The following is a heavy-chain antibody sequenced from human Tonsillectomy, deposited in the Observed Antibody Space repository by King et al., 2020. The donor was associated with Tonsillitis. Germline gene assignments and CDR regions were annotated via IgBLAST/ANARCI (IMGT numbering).Heavy chain of an antibody. D-gene: IGHD3-22*01. J-gene: IGHJ2*01. Sequence: VQLVESGGGVVQPGRSLRLSCAASGFTISSYGIHWVRQAPGKGLEWVVVISYDGSNKYYADSVKGRFTISRDNSKNTVYLKMNSLRAEDTAVYYCAKCPTNFYDIGGYWFGNWYFDLWGRGTLVTVSS. CDR1: GFTISSYG. V-gene: IGHV3-30*18. CDR3: AKCPTNFYDIGGYWFGNWYFDL. CDR2: ISYDGSNK.